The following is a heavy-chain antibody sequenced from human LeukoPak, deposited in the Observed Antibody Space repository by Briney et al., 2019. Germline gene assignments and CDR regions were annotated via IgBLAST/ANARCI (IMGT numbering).Heavy chain of an antibody. CDR3: ARDFPYYDSSGYYHPRDY. CDR2: IYYSGST. Sequence: PSETLSLTCTVSGGSISSSSYYWGWIRQPPGKGLEWIGSIYYSGSTYYNPSLKSRVTISVDTSKNQFSLKLSSVTAADTAVYYCARDFPYYDSSGYYHPRDYWGQGTLVTVSS. V-gene: IGHV4-39*07. J-gene: IGHJ4*02. D-gene: IGHD3-22*01. CDR1: GGSISSSSYY.